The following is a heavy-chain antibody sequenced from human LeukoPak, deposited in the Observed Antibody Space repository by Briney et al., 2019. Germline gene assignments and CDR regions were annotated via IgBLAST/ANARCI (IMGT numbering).Heavy chain of an antibody. CDR2: ISGSGGST. CDR1: GFTFSSYA. D-gene: IGHD3-22*01. Sequence: GGSLRLSCAASGFTFSSYAMSWVRQAPGKGLEWVSAISGSGGSTYYADSVKGRFTISRDNSKNTLYLQMNSLRAEDTAVYYCAKDLNYYDSSGYYDYWGQGTLVTVSS. CDR3: AKDLNYYDSSGYYDY. V-gene: IGHV3-23*01. J-gene: IGHJ4*02.